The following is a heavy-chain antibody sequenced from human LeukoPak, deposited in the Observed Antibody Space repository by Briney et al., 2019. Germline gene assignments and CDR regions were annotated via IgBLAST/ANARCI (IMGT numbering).Heavy chain of an antibody. CDR3: ARDVAARRNYYYYYMDV. CDR2: ISSSSSYI. V-gene: IGHV3-21*01. CDR1: GFTFSSYA. D-gene: IGHD6-6*01. J-gene: IGHJ6*03. Sequence: AGGSLRLSCAASGFTFSSYAMSWVRQAPGKGLEWVSSISSSSSYIYYADSVKGRFTISRDNAKNSLYLQMNSLRAEDTAVYYCARDVAARRNYYYYYMDVWGKGTTVTVSS.